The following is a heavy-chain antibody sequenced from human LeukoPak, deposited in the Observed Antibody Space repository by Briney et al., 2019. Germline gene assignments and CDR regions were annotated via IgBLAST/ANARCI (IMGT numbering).Heavy chain of an antibody. D-gene: IGHD6-19*01. CDR1: GGSLSSYY. CDR3: ARGLQYSGGWYGTFDY. CDR2: IHYSGST. Sequence: PSETLSLTCTVSGGSLSSYYWSWIRQPPGKGLEWIGYIHYSGSTNYNPSLKSRVTISVDTSKNQFSLKLSSVSAADTAVYYCARGLQYSGGWYGTFDYWGQGTLVTVSS. J-gene: IGHJ4*02. V-gene: IGHV4-59*01.